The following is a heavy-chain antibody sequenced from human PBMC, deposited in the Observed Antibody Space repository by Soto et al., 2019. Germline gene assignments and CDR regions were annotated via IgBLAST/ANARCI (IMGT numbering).Heavy chain of an antibody. CDR3: ARDLYSGYDRTGNWFDP. Sequence: ASVKVSCKASGYTFTSYGISWVRQAPGQGLEWMGIINPSGGSTSYAQKFQGRVTMTRDTSTSTVYMELSSLRSEDTAVYYCARDLYSGYDRTGNWFDPWGQGTLVTVSS. CDR1: GYTFTSYG. V-gene: IGHV1-46*03. D-gene: IGHD5-12*01. J-gene: IGHJ5*02. CDR2: INPSGGST.